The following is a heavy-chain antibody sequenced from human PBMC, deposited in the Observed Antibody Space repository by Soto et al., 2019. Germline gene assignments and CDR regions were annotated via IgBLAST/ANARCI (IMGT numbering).Heavy chain of an antibody. Sequence: SETLSLTCTVSGGSISSYYWSWIRQPPGKGLEWIGYIYYSGSTNYNPSLKSRVTISVDTSKNQFSLKLSSVTAADTAVYYCARDIAADGTVGWFDPWGQGTLVTVSS. D-gene: IGHD6-13*01. V-gene: IGHV4-59*01. J-gene: IGHJ5*02. CDR2: IYYSGST. CDR3: ARDIAADGTVGWFDP. CDR1: GGSISSYY.